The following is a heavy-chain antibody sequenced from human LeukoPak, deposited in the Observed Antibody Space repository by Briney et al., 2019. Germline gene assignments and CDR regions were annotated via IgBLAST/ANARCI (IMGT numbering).Heavy chain of an antibody. CDR3: AAFSSSWQLTY. D-gene: IGHD6-13*01. CDR1: GYTFSDYY. J-gene: IGHJ4*02. Sequence: ASVKVSXKASGYTFSDYYMHWVRLAPGQGLEWMGRIYPNTGGTNSAQKFQGRVTMTSDTSISTAYMEVTSLRSDDRAVYYCAAFSSSWQLTYWGQGTLVTVSS. V-gene: IGHV1-2*06. CDR2: IYPNTGGT.